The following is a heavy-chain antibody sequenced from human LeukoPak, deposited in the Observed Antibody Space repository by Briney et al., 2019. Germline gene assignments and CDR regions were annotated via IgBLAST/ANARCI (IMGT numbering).Heavy chain of an antibody. CDR1: GGSVSSGSYY. J-gene: IGHJ5*02. CDR3: AREIRSRGTGWFDP. V-gene: IGHV4-61*01. Sequence: PSETPSLTCTVSGGSVSSGSYYWSWIRQPPGKGLEWIGYIYYSGSTNYNPSLKSRVTISVDTSKNQFSLKLSSVTAADTAVYYCAREIRSRGTGWFDPWGQGTLVTVSS. D-gene: IGHD1-1*01. CDR2: IYYSGST.